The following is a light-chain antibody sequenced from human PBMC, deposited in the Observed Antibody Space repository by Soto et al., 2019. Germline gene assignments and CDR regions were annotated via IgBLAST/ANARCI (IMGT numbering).Light chain of an antibody. J-gene: IGKJ1*01. CDR2: GAS. Sequence: EIVLTQSPGTLSLSPGDRATLSCRASQSVRSSYLAWYKQKPGQAPRLLIYGASSRATGIPDRFSGSGSGTDFSLTISRLEPEDFAVDYCQHYGSSQWTFGQGTKVEIK. V-gene: IGKV3-20*01. CDR1: QSVRSSY. CDR3: QHYGSSQWT.